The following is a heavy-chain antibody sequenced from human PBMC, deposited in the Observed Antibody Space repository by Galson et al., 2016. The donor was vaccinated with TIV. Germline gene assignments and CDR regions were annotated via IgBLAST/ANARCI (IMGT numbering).Heavy chain of an antibody. CDR3: HCSSTSCYVRWFDP. V-gene: IGHV3-15*01. J-gene: IGHJ5*02. Sequence: SLRLSCAASGFTFSNAWMSWVRQAPGKGLEWVGRIKSETDGGTTDYAAPVKGRFTISRDDSKNTLYPQMNTLKTEDTAVYYCHCSSTSCYVRWFDPWGQGTLVTVSS. CDR1: GFTFSNAW. D-gene: IGHD2-2*01. CDR2: IKSETDGGTT.